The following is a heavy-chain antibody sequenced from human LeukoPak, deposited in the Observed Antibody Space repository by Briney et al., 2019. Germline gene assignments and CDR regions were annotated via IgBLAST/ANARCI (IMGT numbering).Heavy chain of an antibody. CDR3: AKDQLGYSSSWYYFDY. J-gene: IGHJ4*02. D-gene: IGHD6-13*01. V-gene: IGHV3-23*01. CDR2: ISSGGDNT. Sequence: GGSLRLSCAASGFTFNSYHMSWVRQAPGKGLDWVSAISSGGDNTWYSDSVKGRFTISRDNSKNTLYLQMNSLRAEDTAVYYCAKDQLGYSSSWYYFDYWGQGTLVTVSS. CDR1: GFTFNSYH.